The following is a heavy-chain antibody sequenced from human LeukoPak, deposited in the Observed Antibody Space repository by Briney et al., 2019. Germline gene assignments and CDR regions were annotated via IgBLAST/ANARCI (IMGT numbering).Heavy chain of an antibody. J-gene: IGHJ3*02. D-gene: IGHD3-3*01. V-gene: IGHV4-59*01. CDR2: IYYSGST. CDR1: GGSISSYY. CDR3: ARAHLHTYYDFWSGYPDAFDI. Sequence: SETLSLTCTASGGSISSYYRSWIRQPPGKGLEWIGYIYYSGSTNYDPSLKSRVTISVDTSKNQFSLKLSSVTAADTAVYYCARAHLHTYYDFWSGYPDAFDIWGQGTMVTVSS.